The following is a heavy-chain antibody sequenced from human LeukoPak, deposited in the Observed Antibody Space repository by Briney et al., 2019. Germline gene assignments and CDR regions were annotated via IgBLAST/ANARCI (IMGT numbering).Heavy chain of an antibody. Sequence: GGSLRLSCAASGFTFSSYAMSWVRQAPGKGLEWVSAITSSGGSTYYADSVKGRFTISRDNSKNTLYLQMNSLRAEDTAVYYCAKGAGSTSWTYYYMDVWGKGTTVTVS. CDR1: GFTFSSYA. CDR2: ITSSGGST. J-gene: IGHJ6*03. V-gene: IGHV3-23*01. D-gene: IGHD2-2*01. CDR3: AKGAGSTSWTYYYMDV.